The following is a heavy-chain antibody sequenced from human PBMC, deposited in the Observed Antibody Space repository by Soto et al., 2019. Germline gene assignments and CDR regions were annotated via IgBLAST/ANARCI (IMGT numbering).Heavy chain of an antibody. D-gene: IGHD1-26*01. J-gene: IGHJ5*02. CDR3: ARGSKYSGTYGWLDL. CDR2: IYSDGRST. V-gene: IGHV3-74*01. Sequence: EVQLVESGGGLVQPGGSLRLSCAGSGFTFSDYWIQWVRQAPGKGLVWVSGIYSDGRSTSYADSVKGRFTISRDNAKNTLYLQMNSLRAEDTAVYYCARGSKYSGTYGWLDLWGQGPLVTVSS. CDR1: GFTFSDYW.